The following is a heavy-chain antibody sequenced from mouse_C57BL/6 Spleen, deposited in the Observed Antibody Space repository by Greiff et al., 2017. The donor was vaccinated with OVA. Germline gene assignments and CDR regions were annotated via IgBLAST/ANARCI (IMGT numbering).Heavy chain of an antibody. CDR1: GYTFTSYW. D-gene: IGHD1-1*01. CDR3: ARSYYGSSYFDY. Sequence: VKLQQSGAELVRPGSSVKLSCKASGYTFTSYWMDWVKQRPGQGLEWIGNIYPSDSETHYNQKFKDKATLTVDKSSSTAYMQLSSLTSEDSAVYYGARSYYGSSYFDYWGQGTTLTVSS. CDR2: IYPSDSET. V-gene: IGHV1-61*01. J-gene: IGHJ2*01.